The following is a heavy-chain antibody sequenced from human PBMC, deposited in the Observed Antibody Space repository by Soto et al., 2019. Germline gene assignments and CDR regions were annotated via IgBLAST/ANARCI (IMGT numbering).Heavy chain of an antibody. Sequence: ASVKVSCKASAYTFADYGIIWVRQAPGRGLEWMGWISGFNGNTNYAQKFQDRVTMTTDTSTTTAYMELRSLRSDDTAVYFCARARRTGYSHFDYWGQGTLVTVSS. V-gene: IGHV1-18*01. J-gene: IGHJ4*01. CDR1: AYTFADYG. CDR3: ARARRTGYSHFDY. CDR2: ISGFNGNT. D-gene: IGHD3-9*01.